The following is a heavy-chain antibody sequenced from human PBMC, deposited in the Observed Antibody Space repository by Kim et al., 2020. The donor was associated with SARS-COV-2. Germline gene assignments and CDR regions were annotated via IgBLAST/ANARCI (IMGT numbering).Heavy chain of an antibody. CDR3: VRDGSMCDYGGNGLALMDH. D-gene: IGHD4-17*01. CDR1: GYTFTGYY. Sequence: ASVKVSCKASGYTFTGYYMHWVRQAPGQGLEWMGWINPNSGGTNYAQKFQGWVTMTRDTSISTAYMELSRLRSDDTAVYYFVRDGSMCDYGGNGLALMDHWGQGTLVTVSS. V-gene: IGHV1-2*04. CDR2: INPNSGGT. J-gene: IGHJ4*02.